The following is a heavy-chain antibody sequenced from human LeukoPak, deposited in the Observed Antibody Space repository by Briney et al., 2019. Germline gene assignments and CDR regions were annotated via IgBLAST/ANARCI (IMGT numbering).Heavy chain of an antibody. CDR1: GYTFTSYD. J-gene: IGHJ4*02. V-gene: IGHV1-8*01. Sequence: ASVKVSCKTSGYTFTSYDLSWVRQATGQGLEWMGWMNPNSGNTAYAQKFQGRVTMTRNTSISTAYMDLSSLRSEDTAVYYCVRGVDRSGYFAYWGQGTLVTVSS. CDR3: VRGVDRSGYFAY. D-gene: IGHD3-22*01. CDR2: MNPNSGNT.